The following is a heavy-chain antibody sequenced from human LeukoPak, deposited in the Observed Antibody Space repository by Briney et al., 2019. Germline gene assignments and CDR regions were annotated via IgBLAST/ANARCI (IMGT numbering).Heavy chain of an antibody. CDR3: ARANPTTPIYYFDF. D-gene: IGHD4-17*01. CDR1: GFTFSDYY. Sequence: GGSLRLSCAASGFTFSDYYMSWIRQAPGKGLEWVSYISSSGDRIYYADSVRGRLAISRDNDGNSLFLEMNTLRAEDTAVYYCARANPTTPIYYFDFWGRGTLVTVSS. CDR2: ISSSGDRI. J-gene: IGHJ4*02. V-gene: IGHV3-11*04.